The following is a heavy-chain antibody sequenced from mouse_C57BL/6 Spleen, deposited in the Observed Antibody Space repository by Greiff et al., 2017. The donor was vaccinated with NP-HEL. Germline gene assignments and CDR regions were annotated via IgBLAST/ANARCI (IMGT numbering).Heavy chain of an antibody. J-gene: IGHJ2*01. CDR3: ARRGTVVPYYFDY. CDR1: GFTFSSYA. Sequence: EVNLVESGGGLVKPGGSLKLSCAASGFTFSSYAMSWVRQTPEKRLEWVATISDGGSYTYYPDNVKGRFTISRDNAKNNLYLQMSHLKSEDTAMYYCARRGTVVPYYFDYWGQGTTLTVSS. D-gene: IGHD1-1*01. CDR2: ISDGGSYT. V-gene: IGHV5-4*03.